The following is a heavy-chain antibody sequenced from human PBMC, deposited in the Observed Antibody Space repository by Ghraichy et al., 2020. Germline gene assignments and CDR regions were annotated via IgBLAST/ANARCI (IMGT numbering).Heavy chain of an antibody. D-gene: IGHD5-24*01. CDR3: ARIKYGRDGYNPLGYYYYGMDV. CDR2: IYYSGST. V-gene: IGHV4-59*01. Sequence: SETLSLTCTVSGGSISSYYWSWIRQPPGKGLEWIGYIYYSGSTNYNPSLKSRVTISVDTSKNQFSLKLSSVTAADTAVYYCARIKYGRDGYNPLGYYYYGMDVWGQGTTVTVSS. CDR1: GGSISSYY. J-gene: IGHJ6*02.